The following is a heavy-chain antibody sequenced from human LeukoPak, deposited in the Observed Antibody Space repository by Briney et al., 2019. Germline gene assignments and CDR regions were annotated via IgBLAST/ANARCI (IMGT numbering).Heavy chain of an antibody. D-gene: IGHD3-22*01. CDR3: AGRYDSSGYPLH. V-gene: IGHV3-53*01. CDR2: LYSGGTT. J-gene: IGHJ4*02. CDR1: GFSVSNNY. Sequence: GGSLRLSCAASGFSVSNNYVSWVRQAPGKGLEWVSVLYSGGTTYYADSVKGRFTISRDNSKNTLYLQMNSLRAEDTAVYYCAGRYDSSGYPLHWGQGTLVTVSS.